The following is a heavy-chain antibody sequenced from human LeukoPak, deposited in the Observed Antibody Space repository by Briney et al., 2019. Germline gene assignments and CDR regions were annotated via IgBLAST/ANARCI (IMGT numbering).Heavy chain of an antibody. CDR1: GYTFTGYY. J-gene: IGHJ4*02. CDR3: AREKVNYGDYVNPNDY. D-gene: IGHD4-17*01. V-gene: IGHV1-2*04. Sequence: ASVKVSCKASGYTFTGYYMHWVRQAPGQGLEWMGWINPNSGGTNYAQKFQGWVTMTRDTSISTAYMELSRLRSDDTAVYYCAREKVNYGDYVNPNDYWGQGTLVTVSS. CDR2: INPNSGGT.